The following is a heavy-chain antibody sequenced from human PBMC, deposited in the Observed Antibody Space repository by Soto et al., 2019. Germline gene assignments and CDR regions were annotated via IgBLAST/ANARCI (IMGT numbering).Heavy chain of an antibody. D-gene: IGHD3-22*01. CDR1: GYSFTSYW. J-gene: IGHJ6*02. CDR3: ARTNRSGYYPYYYYGMDV. CDR2: IYPGDSDT. V-gene: IGHV5-51*01. Sequence: GESLKISCKGSGYSFTSYWIGWVRQMPGKGLEWMGIIYPGDSDTRYSPSFQGQVTISADKSISTAYLQWSSLKASDTAMYYCARTNRSGYYPYYYYGMDVWGQGTTVTV.